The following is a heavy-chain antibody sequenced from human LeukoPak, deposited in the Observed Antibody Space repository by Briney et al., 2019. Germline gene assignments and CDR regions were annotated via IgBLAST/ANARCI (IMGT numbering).Heavy chain of an antibody. J-gene: IGHJ6*03. CDR3: ARDPYSGSYGPYYYYMDV. D-gene: IGHD1-26*01. CDR1: GFTFSSYN. V-gene: IGHV3-21*06. Sequence: GGSLRLSCAASGFTFSSYNMNWVRQAPGKGPEWVSSITSSSSYIYYADSVKGRFTISRDNAKNSLYLQMDSLRVEDTAVYYCARDPYSGSYGPYYYYMDVWGEGITVTISS. CDR2: ITSSSSYI.